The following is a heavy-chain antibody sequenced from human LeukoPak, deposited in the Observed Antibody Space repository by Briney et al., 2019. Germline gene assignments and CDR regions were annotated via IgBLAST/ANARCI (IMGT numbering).Heavy chain of an antibody. J-gene: IGHJ3*02. V-gene: IGHV3-9*01. CDR1: GFTFDDHA. Sequence: GGSLRLSCAASGFTFDDHAMHWIRQAPGKGLEWVSGISWNSGSIGYADSVKGRFTISRDNAENSLYLQMNSLRAEDTAVYYCARELRFLEWLPRGGAFDIWGQGTMVTVSS. D-gene: IGHD3-3*01. CDR2: ISWNSGSI. CDR3: ARELRFLEWLPRGGAFDI.